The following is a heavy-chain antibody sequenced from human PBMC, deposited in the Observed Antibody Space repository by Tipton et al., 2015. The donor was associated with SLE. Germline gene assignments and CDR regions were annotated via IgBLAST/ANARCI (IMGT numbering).Heavy chain of an antibody. D-gene: IGHD3-16*01. CDR1: GFTFSTYA. CDR2: IGSSGGST. V-gene: IGHV3-23*01. J-gene: IGHJ4*02. CDR3: ARVRGGYYFDY. Sequence: SLRLSCAASGFTFSTYAMNWVRQAPGKGLEWVSSIGSSGGSTYYADSVRGRFTISRDNAKNSLYLQMNSLRAEDTAVYYCARVRGGYYFDYWGQGTLVTVSS.